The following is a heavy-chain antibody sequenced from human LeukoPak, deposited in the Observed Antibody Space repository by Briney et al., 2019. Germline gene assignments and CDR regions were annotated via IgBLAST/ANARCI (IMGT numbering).Heavy chain of an antibody. CDR1: GFNSEDHA. V-gene: IGHV3-9*02. Sequence: GRSLRLSRVVSGFNSEDHAMHWVRQAPGKGLEWVSGIYWSSSGTGYADSVKGRFTVSRDSAKNSLYLQMNSLRAEDTAVYYCARGALNYRPLCDYWGQGTLVTVSS. J-gene: IGHJ4*02. CDR3: ARGALNYRPLCDY. CDR2: IYWSSSGT. D-gene: IGHD1-7*01.